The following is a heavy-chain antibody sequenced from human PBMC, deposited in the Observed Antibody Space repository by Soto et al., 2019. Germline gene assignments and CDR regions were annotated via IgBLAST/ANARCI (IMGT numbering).Heavy chain of an antibody. J-gene: IGHJ4*02. D-gene: IGHD3-10*01. Sequence: PSETLSLTCAVYGGSFSGYYWSWIRQPPGKGLEWIGEINHSGSTNYNPSLKSRVTISVDTSKNQFSLKLSSVTAADTAVYYCARGEGSGSYLNHLGPYYFDYWGQGPLVTLSS. CDR3: ARGEGSGSYLNHLGPYYFDY. CDR2: INHSGST. V-gene: IGHV4-34*01. CDR1: GGSFSGYY.